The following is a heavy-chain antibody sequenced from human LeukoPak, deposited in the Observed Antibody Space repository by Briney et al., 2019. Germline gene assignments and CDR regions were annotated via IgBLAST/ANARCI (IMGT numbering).Heavy chain of an antibody. J-gene: IGHJ4*02. Sequence: PGGSLRLSCAASGFTFSSYAMSWVRQAPGKGLEWVAFIRYDGSEKYYTDSVEGRFTISRDNFRNTLYLQMNSLRAEDTAVYYCARDREVAGTRLPSDYWGQGTLVTVSS. CDR2: IRYDGSEK. CDR1: GFTFSSYA. V-gene: IGHV3-30*02. D-gene: IGHD6-19*01. CDR3: ARDREVAGTRLPSDY.